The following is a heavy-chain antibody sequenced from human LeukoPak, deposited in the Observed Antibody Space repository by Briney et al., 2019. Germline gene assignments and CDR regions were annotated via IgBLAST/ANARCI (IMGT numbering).Heavy chain of an antibody. CDR1: GYSFTDKY. CDR2: INPNSGGT. CDR3: ARAGGRSWFDP. J-gene: IGHJ5*02. V-gene: IGHV1-2*02. Sequence: ASVKVSCKASGYSFTDKYMHWVRQAPGQGLEWMGWINPNSGGTNYAQNFQGRVTMTTDTSMSTAYMELSRMTSDDTAVYYCARAGGRSWFDPWGQGTLVTVSS.